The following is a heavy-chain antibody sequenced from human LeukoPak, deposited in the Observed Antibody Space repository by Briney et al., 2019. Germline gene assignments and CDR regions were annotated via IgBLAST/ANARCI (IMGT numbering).Heavy chain of an antibody. CDR1: GFTFSTNW. Sequence: PGGSLRLSCAVSGFTFSTNWMSWVRQAPGKGLEWVANIKTDGSEKYYVDSVKGRFTISRDNAKNSLYLQMNSLRAEDTAVYYCARDWNGSGSPNDFWGQGTLVTVSS. V-gene: IGHV3-7*01. J-gene: IGHJ4*02. CDR2: IKTDGSEK. D-gene: IGHD3-10*01. CDR3: ARDWNGSGSPNDF.